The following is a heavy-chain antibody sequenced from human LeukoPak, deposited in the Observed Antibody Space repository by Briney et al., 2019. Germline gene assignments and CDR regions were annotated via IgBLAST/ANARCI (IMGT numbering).Heavy chain of an antibody. CDR3: ARESTTVAGTFDY. D-gene: IGHD6-19*01. CDR2: INHSGST. Sequence: SETLSLTCAVYGGSFSGYYWSWIRQPPGKGLELMGEINHSGSTNYNPSLKSRVTISVDTSKDQFSLKLSSVTAADTAMYYCARESTTVAGTFDYWGQGTLVTVSS. CDR1: GGSFSGYY. V-gene: IGHV4-34*01. J-gene: IGHJ4*02.